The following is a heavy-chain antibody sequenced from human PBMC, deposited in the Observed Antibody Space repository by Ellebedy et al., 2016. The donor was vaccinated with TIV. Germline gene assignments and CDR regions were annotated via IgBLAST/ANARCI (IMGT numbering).Heavy chain of an antibody. CDR1: GFAFNTAC. J-gene: IGHJ4*02. D-gene: IGHD2/OR15-2a*01. CDR3: ISDVPSEIYPFDY. Sequence: GGSLSLSXAASGFAFNTACMSWVRQAPGKGLEWVGLIKSKADGLTTYYAAPVKGRFTISRDDSGNTLYLQMNSLKTEDTGVYYCISDVPSEIYPFDYWGQGILVTVSS. CDR2: IKSKADGLTT. V-gene: IGHV3-15*05.